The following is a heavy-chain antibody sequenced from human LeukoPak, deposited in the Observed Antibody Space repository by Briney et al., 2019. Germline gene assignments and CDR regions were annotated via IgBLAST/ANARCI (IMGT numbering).Heavy chain of an antibody. Sequence: PSETLSLTCTVSGGSISSYYWSWIRQPPGKGLEWIGYIYYSGSTNYNPSLKSRVTISVDTSKNQFSLKLSSVTTADTAVYYCARGPAYSDSWYFGYWGQGTLVTVSS. V-gene: IGHV4-59*01. J-gene: IGHJ4*02. D-gene: IGHD6-13*01. CDR2: IYYSGST. CDR1: GGSISSYY. CDR3: ARGPAYSDSWYFGY.